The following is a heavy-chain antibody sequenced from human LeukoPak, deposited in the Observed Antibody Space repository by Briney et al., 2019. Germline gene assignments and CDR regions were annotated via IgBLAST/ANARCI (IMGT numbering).Heavy chain of an antibody. V-gene: IGHV4-34*01. CDR1: GWSFNEYY. Sequence: PSETLSLTCAVYGWSFNEYYWNWIRQPPGKGLEWIGEINARGDTSYNPSLKSRVTISVDTSKKQFSLRLTSMIAADTALYYCARGQVPAARGYNWFDPWGQGTLVTVSS. D-gene: IGHD2-2*01. J-gene: IGHJ5*02. CDR2: INARGDT. CDR3: ARGQVPAARGYNWFDP.